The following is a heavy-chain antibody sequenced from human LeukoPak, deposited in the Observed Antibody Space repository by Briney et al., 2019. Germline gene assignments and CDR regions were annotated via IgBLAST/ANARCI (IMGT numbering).Heavy chain of an antibody. CDR3: GRGYPYYFDH. V-gene: IGHV3-66*01. CDR2: IYGGGST. J-gene: IGHJ4*02. D-gene: IGHD3-22*01. Sequence: PGGSLRLSCAASGFSFSSHAMAWVRQAPGKGLEWVSFIYGGGSTYYAGSVKGRFIISRDNSKNTLYLQMNSLRAEDTAVYFCGRGYPYYFDHWGQGTLVTVSS. CDR1: GFSFSSHA.